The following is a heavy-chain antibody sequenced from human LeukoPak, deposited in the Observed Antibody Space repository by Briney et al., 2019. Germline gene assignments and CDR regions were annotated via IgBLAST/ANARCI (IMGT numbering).Heavy chain of an antibody. D-gene: IGHD3-16*02. Sequence: GGSLRLSCAASGFTFSSYSMNWVRQAPGKGLEWVSSISSSSSYIYYADSVKGRFTISRDNAENSLYLQMNSLRAEDTAVYYCARESPSHYDYVWGSSRYYFDYWGQGTLVTVSS. V-gene: IGHV3-21*01. J-gene: IGHJ4*02. CDR3: ARESPSHYDYVWGSSRYYFDY. CDR2: ISSSSSYI. CDR1: GFTFSSYS.